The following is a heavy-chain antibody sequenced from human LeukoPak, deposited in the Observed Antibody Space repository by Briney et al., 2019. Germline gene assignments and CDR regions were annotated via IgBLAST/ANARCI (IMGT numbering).Heavy chain of an antibody. Sequence: SETLSLTCSVSGGSMNNVYWTWIRQSPGKGLEWIGNIFSSGRTDYNPSLKRRVTISLDTSQKQFSLKLDSVSAADAAVYFCARVLSARSRYFYYMDVWGKGTTVTVSS. D-gene: IGHD6-6*01. CDR2: IFSSGRT. J-gene: IGHJ6*03. V-gene: IGHV4-4*08. CDR3: ARVLSARSRYFYYMDV. CDR1: GGSMNNVY.